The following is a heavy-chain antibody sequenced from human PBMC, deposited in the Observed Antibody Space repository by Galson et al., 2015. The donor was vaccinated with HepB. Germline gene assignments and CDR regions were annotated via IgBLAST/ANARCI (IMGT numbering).Heavy chain of an antibody. V-gene: IGHV3-7*03. D-gene: IGHD4-23*01. CDR3: ARDSMEGVTTVVTCDN. J-gene: IGHJ4*02. Sequence: SLRLSCAASGFSFSRYWMTWVRQAPGKGLEWVANINEDGSEKYYVDSVKGRFTISRDNAKNSLYLQMNSLRAEDTAVYYCARDSMEGVTTVVTCDNWGQGTLVTVSS. CDR1: GFSFSRYW. CDR2: INEDGSEK.